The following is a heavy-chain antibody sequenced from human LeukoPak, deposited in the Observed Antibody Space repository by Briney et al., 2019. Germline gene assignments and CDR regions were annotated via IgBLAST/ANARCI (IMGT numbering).Heavy chain of an antibody. J-gene: IGHJ4*02. V-gene: IGHV3-9*01. Sequence: GGSLRLSCAASGFDFDDYAMHWVRQAPGKGLEWVSSISWNSDTIYYAASVKGRFTISRDNSKNTLYLQMNSLRAEDTAVYYCAKDFAHIVVVVAATGSYFDYWGQGTLVTVSS. D-gene: IGHD2-15*01. CDR1: GFDFDDYA. CDR3: AKDFAHIVVVVAATGSYFDY. CDR2: ISWNSDTI.